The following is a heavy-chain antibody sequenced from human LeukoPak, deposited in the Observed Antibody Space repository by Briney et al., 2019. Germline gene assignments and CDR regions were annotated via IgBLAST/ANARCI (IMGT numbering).Heavy chain of an antibody. J-gene: IGHJ6*02. V-gene: IGHV3-30-3*01. D-gene: IGHD2-2*02. CDR3: ARATPPHSPGYCSSTSCYIYYYGMDV. CDR1: GFTFSSYA. Sequence: PGGSLRLSCAASGFTFSSYAMHWVRQAPGKGLEWVAVISYDGSNKYYADSVKGRFTISRDNSKNTLYLQMNSLGAEDTAVYYCARATPPHSPGYCSSTSCYIYYYGMDVWGQGTTVTVSS. CDR2: ISYDGSNK.